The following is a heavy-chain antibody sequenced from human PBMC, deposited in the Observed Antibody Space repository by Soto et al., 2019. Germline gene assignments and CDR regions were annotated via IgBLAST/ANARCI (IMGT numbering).Heavy chain of an antibody. V-gene: IGHV3-23*01. D-gene: IGHD6-13*01. CDR2: ITNTGGDK. CDR1: GFTFSSYA. Sequence: EVQLLVSGGGLVQPGGSLRLSCAASGFTFSSYAMNWVRQAPGEGLEWVSTITNTGGDKIYADSVKGRFTISRDNSKNTLYLQMNSLRAEDTAVYYCAKDYSSSWGWGQGTLVTVSS. J-gene: IGHJ4*02. CDR3: AKDYSSSWG.